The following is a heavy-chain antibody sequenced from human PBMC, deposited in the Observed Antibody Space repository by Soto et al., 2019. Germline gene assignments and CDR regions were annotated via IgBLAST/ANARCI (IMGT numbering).Heavy chain of an antibody. V-gene: IGHV4-30-2*01. J-gene: IGHJ4*02. Sequence: QLQVQESGSGLVKPSQTLSLTCAVSGGSISSGGYSWSWIRQPPGKGLEWIGYIYHSGSTYYNPSLKSRVTISVDRSKNQFSLKLSSVTAADTAVYYCARAVSGGQEDYWGQGTLVTVSS. CDR3: ARAVSGGQEDY. CDR1: GGSISSGGYS. D-gene: IGHD1-20*01. CDR2: IYHSGST.